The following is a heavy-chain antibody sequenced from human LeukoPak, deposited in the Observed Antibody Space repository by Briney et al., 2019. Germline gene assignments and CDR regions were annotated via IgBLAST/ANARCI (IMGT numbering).Heavy chain of an antibody. D-gene: IGHD3-22*01. CDR1: GYTFTGYY. V-gene: IGHV1-2*06. Sequence: VASVKVSCKASGYTFTGYYMHWVRQAPGQGLEWMGRINPNSGGTNYAQKFQGRVTMTRDTSISTAYMELSRLRSDDTAVYYCATLTYYYDSSGFTGEGAFDIWGQGTMVTVSS. CDR3: ATLTYYYDSSGFTGEGAFDI. CDR2: INPNSGGT. J-gene: IGHJ3*02.